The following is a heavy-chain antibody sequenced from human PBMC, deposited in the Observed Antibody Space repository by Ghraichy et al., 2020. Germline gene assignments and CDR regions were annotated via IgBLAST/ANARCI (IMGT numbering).Heavy chain of an antibody. CDR2: FYSGGST. CDR3: VRADDIVVVRYFDR. CDR1: GASISSRNYY. Sequence: LSLTCTVSGASISSRNYYWGWIRQPPGKGLEWIGHFYSGGSTYYNPSLKSRVAISFDTPKNQFSLKVNSLTAADTAVYYCVRADDIVVVRYFDRWGQGNLVTVSS. D-gene: IGHD2-15*01. V-gene: IGHV4-39*07. J-gene: IGHJ4*02.